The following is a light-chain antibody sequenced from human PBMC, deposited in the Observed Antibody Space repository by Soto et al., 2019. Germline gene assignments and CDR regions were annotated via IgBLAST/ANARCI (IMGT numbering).Light chain of an antibody. J-gene: IGLJ2*01. Sequence: QSALTQPPSASGSLGQSVTSSCTGTSSDGGGYNYVSWHQQHPGKAPKVMIYEVTKRPPGVPDRFSGSKSGNTASLTVSGLQAEDEADYYCSSFAGGGNPVLLGGGTKVTVL. V-gene: IGLV2-8*01. CDR2: EVT. CDR1: SSDGGGYNY. CDR3: SSFAGGGNPVL.